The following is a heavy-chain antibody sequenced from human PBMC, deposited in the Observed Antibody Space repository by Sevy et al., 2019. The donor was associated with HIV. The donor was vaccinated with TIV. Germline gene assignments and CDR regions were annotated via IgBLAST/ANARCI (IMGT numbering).Heavy chain of an antibody. CDR1: GFTVSSTY. V-gene: IGHV3-53*01. CDR2: LYSGGST. CDR3: ARSPGFLFDF. J-gene: IGHJ4*02. Sequence: GGSLRLSCAASGFTVSSTYMSWVRQAPGKGLEWVSVLYSGGSTYYADSVKGRFTISRDNSKNTLYLQMNSLRAEDTAVYFCARSPGFLFDFWGQGTLVTVYS. D-gene: IGHD3-10*01.